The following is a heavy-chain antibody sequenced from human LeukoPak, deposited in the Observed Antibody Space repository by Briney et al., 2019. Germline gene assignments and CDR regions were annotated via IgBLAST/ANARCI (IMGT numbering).Heavy chain of an antibody. Sequence: ASVKVSCKASGGTFSSYAISWVRQAPGQGLEWMGGIIPIFGTANYAQKFQGRVTITADESTSTAYMELSSLRSGDTAVYYCARVTGDHAFDIWGQGTMVTVSS. CDR2: IIPIFGTA. CDR1: GGTFSSYA. D-gene: IGHD7-27*01. V-gene: IGHV1-69*13. CDR3: ARVTGDHAFDI. J-gene: IGHJ3*02.